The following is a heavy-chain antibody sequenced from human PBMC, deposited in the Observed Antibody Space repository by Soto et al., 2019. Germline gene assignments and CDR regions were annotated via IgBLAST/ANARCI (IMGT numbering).Heavy chain of an antibody. V-gene: IGHV3-30*18. CDR1: GFTFNTFG. J-gene: IGHJ4*02. CDR2: IPYDGSDK. CDR3: AKSPNFYCSSYHCYKYYFDY. D-gene: IGHD2-2*01. Sequence: GGSLRLSCAASGFTFNTFGMHWVRQAPGKGLEWVAVIPYDGSDKYYSDSVRGRFTISRDNSMNTLYLQMNSLRTEDTAVYYCAKSPNFYCSSYHCYKYYFDYWGQGTLVTVSS.